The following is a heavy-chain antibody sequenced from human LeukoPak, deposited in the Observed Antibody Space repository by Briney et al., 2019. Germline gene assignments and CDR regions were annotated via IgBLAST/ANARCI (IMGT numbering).Heavy chain of an antibody. CDR2: ISSTSSYI. J-gene: IGHJ6*02. V-gene: IGHV3-21*01. D-gene: IGHD6-13*01. CDR1: GFTFSNYG. Sequence: PGGSLRLSCAASGFTFSNYGMNWVRQTPDKGLEWVASISSTSSYIYYTDSVMGRFTISRDNTKNSLYLQMNSLRAEDTAVYYCARDQDGAPGYSSSWYLVGGVGYYYYYGMDVWGQGTTVTVSS. CDR3: ARDQDGAPGYSSSWYLVGGVGYYYYYGMDV.